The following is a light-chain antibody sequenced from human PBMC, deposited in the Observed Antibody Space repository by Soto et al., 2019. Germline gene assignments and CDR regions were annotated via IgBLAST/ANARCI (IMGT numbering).Light chain of an antibody. CDR1: QSVSSY. V-gene: IGKV3-11*01. J-gene: IGKJ1*01. Sequence: EIVLTQSPATLSLSPGERATPSCRASQSVSSYLAWYQQKPGQAPRLLMYEASNRATGIPARFSGGGSGTDFTLTISSLEPEDFAVYYCQQRSDWPWTFGQGTKVDIK. CDR3: QQRSDWPWT. CDR2: EAS.